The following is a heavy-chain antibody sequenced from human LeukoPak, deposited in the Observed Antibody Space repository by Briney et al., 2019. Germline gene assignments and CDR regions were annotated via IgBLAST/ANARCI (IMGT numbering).Heavy chain of an antibody. J-gene: IGHJ4*02. V-gene: IGHV3-21*01. CDR3: AKPPGCGSTRFPPFDY. D-gene: IGHD2-2*01. Sequence: PGGSLRLSCAASGFTFSSYSMNWVRQAPGKGLEWVSSISNSGSYIYYADSVKGRFTISRDNAKNSLYLQMNSLRAEDTAVYYRAKPPGCGSTRFPPFDYWGQGTLVTVSS. CDR2: ISNSGSYI. CDR1: GFTFSSYS.